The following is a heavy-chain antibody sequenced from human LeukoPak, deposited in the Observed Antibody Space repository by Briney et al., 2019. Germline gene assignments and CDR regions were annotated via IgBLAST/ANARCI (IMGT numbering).Heavy chain of an antibody. D-gene: IGHD3-22*01. J-gene: IGHJ3*02. CDR2: IYTSGST. V-gene: IGHV4-4*07. CDR1: GGSISSYY. Sequence: SETLSLTRTVSGGSISSYYWSWIRQPAGKGLEWIGRIYTSGSTNYNPSLKSRVTMSVDTSKNQFSLKLSSVTAADTAVYYCARSPPYYYDSRGAFDIWGQGTMVTVSS. CDR3: ARSPPYYYDSRGAFDI.